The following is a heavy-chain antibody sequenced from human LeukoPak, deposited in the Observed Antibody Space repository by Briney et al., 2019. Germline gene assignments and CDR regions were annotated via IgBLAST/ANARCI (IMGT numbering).Heavy chain of an antibody. V-gene: IGHV4-59*08. CDR1: GGSISSYY. J-gene: IGHJ5*02. CDR2: IYYSGST. D-gene: IGHD3-22*01. Sequence: SETLSLTCTVSGGSISSYYWSWIRQPPGKGLEWIGYIYYSGSTNYNPSLKSRVTISVDTSKNQFSLKLSSVTAADTAVYYCARAPAYYYDSSGRGSWFDPWGQGTLVTVSS. CDR3: ARAPAYYYDSSGRGSWFDP.